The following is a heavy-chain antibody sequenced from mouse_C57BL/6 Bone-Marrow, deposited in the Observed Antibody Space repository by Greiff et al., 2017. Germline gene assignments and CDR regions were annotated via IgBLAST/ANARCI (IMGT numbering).Heavy chain of an antibody. V-gene: IGHV1-82*01. J-gene: IGHJ4*01. CDR3: ARQRRLQAMDY. D-gene: IGHD3-2*02. Sequence: VQLQQSGPELVKPGASVKISCKASGYAFSSSWMNWVKQRPGKGLEWIGRIYPGDGDTNYNGKFKGKATLTADKSSSTAYMQLSSLTSEDSAVYFCARQRRLQAMDYWCQGTSVTVSS. CDR1: GYAFSSSW. CDR2: IYPGDGDT.